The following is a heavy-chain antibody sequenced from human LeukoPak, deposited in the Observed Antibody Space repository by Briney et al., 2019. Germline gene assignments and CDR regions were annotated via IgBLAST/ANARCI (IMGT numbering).Heavy chain of an antibody. CDR3: AAVSGWYEGSFDY. V-gene: IGHV1-58*01. CDR2: IVVGSGNT. Sequence: SVKVSCKASGFTFTSSAVQWVRQARGQRLEWIGWIVVGSGNTNYAQKFQERVTITRDMSTSTAYMELNSLRSEDTAVYYCAAVSGWYEGSFDYWGQGTLVTVSS. D-gene: IGHD6-19*01. J-gene: IGHJ4*02. CDR1: GFTFTSSA.